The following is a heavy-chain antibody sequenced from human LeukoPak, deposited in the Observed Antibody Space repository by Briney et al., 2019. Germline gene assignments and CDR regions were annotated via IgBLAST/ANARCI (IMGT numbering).Heavy chain of an antibody. CDR2: ISGSGGST. CDR1: GFTFSSYA. D-gene: IGHD3-22*01. CDR3: AKSRPRYYHRSGVYGMDL. V-gene: IGHV3-23*01. Sequence: GGSLRLSCAASGFTFSSYAMSWVRQAPGKGLEWVSAISGSGGSTYYADSVKGRFTISRDNSKNTLYLQMNSLRAEDTAVYYFAKSRPRYYHRSGVYGMDLWVHGTTPTVSS. J-gene: IGHJ6*02.